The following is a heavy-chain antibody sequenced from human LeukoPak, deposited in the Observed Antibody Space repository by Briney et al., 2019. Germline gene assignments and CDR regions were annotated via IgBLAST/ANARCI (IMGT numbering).Heavy chain of an antibody. D-gene: IGHD2-2*01. CDR2: ISSSSSYI. CDR3: AREVAHSSTSIDY. V-gene: IGHV3-21*01. J-gene: IGHJ4*02. Sequence: GGSLRLSCAASGFTFSSYRMNWVRQAPGKGLEWVSSISSSSSYISYADSVKGRFTISRDNAKNSLYLQMNSLRAEDTAVYYCAREVAHSSTSIDYWGQGTLVTVSS. CDR1: GFTFSSYR.